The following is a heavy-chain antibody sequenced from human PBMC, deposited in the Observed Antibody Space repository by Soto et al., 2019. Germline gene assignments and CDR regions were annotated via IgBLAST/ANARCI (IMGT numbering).Heavy chain of an antibody. Sequence: PVGSLRLSCAASGFTFSSYSMNWVRQAPGKGLEWVSSISSSSSYIYYADSVKGRFTISRDNAKNSLYLQMNSLRAEDTAVYYCARGAAYYYDSSGYYHFDHWGQGTRVTVS. D-gene: IGHD3-22*01. CDR1: GFTFSSYS. CDR3: ARGAAYYYDSSGYYHFDH. J-gene: IGHJ4*02. V-gene: IGHV3-21*01. CDR2: ISSSSSYI.